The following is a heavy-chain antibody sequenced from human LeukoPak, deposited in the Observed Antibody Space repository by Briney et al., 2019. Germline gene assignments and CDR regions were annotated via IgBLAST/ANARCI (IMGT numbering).Heavy chain of an antibody. J-gene: IGHJ6*02. CDR2: IKQDGSEQ. D-gene: IGHD4-23*01. CDR3: ARDRYGGNSVAYYYYYYGMDV. CDR1: GFTFSSYW. V-gene: IGHV3-7*01. Sequence: GGSLRLSCAASGFTFSSYWMSWVRPAPGKGLEWVANIKQDGSEQYYVDSVKGRVTISRDNAKNSLYLQMNSLRAEDTAVYYCARDRYGGNSVAYYYYYYGMDVWGQGTTVTVSS.